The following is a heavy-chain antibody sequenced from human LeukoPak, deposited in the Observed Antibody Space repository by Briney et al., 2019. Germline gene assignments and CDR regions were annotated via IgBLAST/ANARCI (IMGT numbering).Heavy chain of an antibody. Sequence: SSETLSLTCTVSGGSISSYYWSWIRRPPGKGLEWIGYIYYSGSTSYNPSLKSRVTISVDTSKNQFSLKLSSVTAADTAVYYCAREAEDHYYYYYGMDVWGQGTTVTVSS. CDR2: IYYSGST. J-gene: IGHJ6*02. V-gene: IGHV4-59*01. CDR1: GGSISSYY. CDR3: AREAEDHYYYYYGMDV.